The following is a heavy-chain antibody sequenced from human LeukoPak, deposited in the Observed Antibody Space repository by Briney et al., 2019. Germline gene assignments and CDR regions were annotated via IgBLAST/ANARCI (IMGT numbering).Heavy chain of an antibody. CDR2: IFPSDSDT. CDR1: GYIFTNSW. D-gene: IGHD6-13*01. J-gene: IGHJ5*02. V-gene: IGHV5-51*01. CDR3: ACRDLTSTWSFP. Sequence: GESLKISCKGSGYIFTNSWIGWVRQMPGKGLEWMGIIFPSDSDTRYSPSFQGQVTISADKSISTAYLQWVSLKASDTAVYYCACRDLTSTWSFPWGQGTLVTVSS.